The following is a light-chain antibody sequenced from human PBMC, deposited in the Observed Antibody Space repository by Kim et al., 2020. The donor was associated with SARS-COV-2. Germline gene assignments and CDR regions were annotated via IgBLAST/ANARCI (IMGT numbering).Light chain of an antibody. CDR1: DLESKF. CDR2: EDG. CDR3: QAWGSSTVL. V-gene: IGLV3-1*01. J-gene: IGLJ2*01. Sequence: SYELTQPPSVSVSPGQTASITCSGDDLESKFASWYQQKPGQSPVLVIYEDGNRPSGIPERFSGSSSGSTATLTISGTQAMDEADYYCQAWGSSTVLFGGGTQLTVL.